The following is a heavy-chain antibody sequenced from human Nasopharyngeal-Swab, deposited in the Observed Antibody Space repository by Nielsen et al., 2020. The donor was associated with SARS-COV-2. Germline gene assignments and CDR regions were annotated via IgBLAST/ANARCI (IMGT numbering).Heavy chain of an antibody. V-gene: IGHV2-5*02. D-gene: IGHD3-3*01. CDR2: IYWDDDK. CDR3: AHKGFRITIFGVVTADAFDI. J-gene: IGHJ3*02. Sequence: WIRQPPGKALEWLALIYWDDDKRYSPSLKSRLTITKDTSKNQVVLTMTNMDPVDTATYYCAHKGFRITIFGVVTADAFDIWGQGTMVTVSS.